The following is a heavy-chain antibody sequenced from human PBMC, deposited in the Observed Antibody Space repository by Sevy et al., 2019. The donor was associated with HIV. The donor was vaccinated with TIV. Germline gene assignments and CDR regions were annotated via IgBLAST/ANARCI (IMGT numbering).Heavy chain of an antibody. Sequence: SETLSLTCTVSGGSISSGGYYWSWIRQHPGKGLEWIGYIYYSGSTYYNPSLKSRVTISVDTCKNQFSLKLSSVTAADTAVYYCAREAGDGYTNEYFDYWGQRTLVTVSS. CDR3: AREAGDGYTNEYFDY. V-gene: IGHV4-31*03. CDR2: IYYSGST. CDR1: GGSISSGGYY. D-gene: IGHD5-12*01. J-gene: IGHJ4*02.